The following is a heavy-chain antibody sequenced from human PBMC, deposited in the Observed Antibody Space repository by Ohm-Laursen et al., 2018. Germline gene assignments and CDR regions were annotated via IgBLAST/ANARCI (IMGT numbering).Heavy chain of an antibody. J-gene: IGHJ4*02. CDR1: GFTFSSYA. CDR2: ISGSGGST. Sequence: SLRLSCSAAGFTFSSYAMSWVRQAPGKGLEWVSAISGSGGSTYYADSVKGRFTISRDNSKNTLYLQMNSLRAEDTAVYYCAKGRVAAAGSFDYWGQGTLVTVSS. CDR3: AKGRVAAAGSFDY. V-gene: IGHV3-23*01. D-gene: IGHD6-13*01.